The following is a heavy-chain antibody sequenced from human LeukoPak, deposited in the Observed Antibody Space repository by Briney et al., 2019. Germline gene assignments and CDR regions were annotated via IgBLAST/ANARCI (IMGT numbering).Heavy chain of an antibody. Sequence: PSETLSLTCAVSGGSIDITNYWSWVRQAPGKGLEWIGKISHSGTTNYSPSLRSRVAMSLDRANNQFSLNLTSVTDADTAVYYCTRENRPFCPFAYWGQGVLVTVSS. J-gene: IGHJ4*02. CDR2: ISHSGTT. CDR1: GGSIDITNY. CDR3: TRENRPFCPFAY. V-gene: IGHV4-4*02. D-gene: IGHD2/OR15-2a*01.